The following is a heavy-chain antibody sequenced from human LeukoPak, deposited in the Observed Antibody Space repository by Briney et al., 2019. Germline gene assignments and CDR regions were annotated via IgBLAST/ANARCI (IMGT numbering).Heavy chain of an antibody. CDR2: VYHNGNT. V-gene: IGHV4-4*02. J-gene: IGHJ4*02. Sequence: SGTLSLTCAVSAGSISSSNWWSWVRQPPGKGLEWIGEVYHNGNTNYNPSLKSPVAISIDKSKNQFSLNPTSVTAADTAVYYCARQSDTNGPASWGQGTLVTVSS. CDR1: AGSISSSNW. D-gene: IGHD2-8*01. CDR3: ARQSDTNGPAS.